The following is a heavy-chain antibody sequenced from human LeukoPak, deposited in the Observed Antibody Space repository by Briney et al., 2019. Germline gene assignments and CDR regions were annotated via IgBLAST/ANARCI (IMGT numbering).Heavy chain of an antibody. D-gene: IGHD3-22*01. CDR2: IYGAGST. CDR1: GFTVSSNY. Sequence: GGSLRLSCAASGFTVSSNYMSWVRQAPGKGLEWVSVIYGAGSTYYADSVKGRFTISRDYSKNTLYLQMNSLRAEDTAVYYCARVGVDSSGYSLNYWGQGTLVTVSS. J-gene: IGHJ4*02. CDR3: ARVGVDSSGYSLNY. V-gene: IGHV3-53*01.